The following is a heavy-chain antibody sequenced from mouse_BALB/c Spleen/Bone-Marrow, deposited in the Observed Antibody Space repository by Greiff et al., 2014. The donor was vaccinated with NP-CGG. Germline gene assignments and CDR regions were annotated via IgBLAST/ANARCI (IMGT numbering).Heavy chain of an antibody. CDR3: ARSGSNFGRFFDV. CDR2: IDPYDSEA. D-gene: IGHD2-5*01. Sequence: SGAELVRPGASVNLSCKVSGYTFTSYWMNWVMQRPEQGLEWIGRIDPYDSEAHYNQKFKDKAILTVDKSSSTAYMQLISLTSEGSAVYYCARSGSNFGRFFDVWGAGTTVTVSS. V-gene: IGHV1-74*04. CDR1: GYTFTSYW. J-gene: IGHJ1*01.